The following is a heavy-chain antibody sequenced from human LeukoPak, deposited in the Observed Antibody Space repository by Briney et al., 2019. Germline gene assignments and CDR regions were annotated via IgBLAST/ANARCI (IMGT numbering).Heavy chain of an antibody. Sequence: SGPALVKPTQTLTLTCTLSGFSLTTSGTCVSWIRQPPGKALEWLARIDWDDDKFYSTSLKTRLTISKDTSKNQVVLAMTNMDPVDTATYYCARTRFGDQGSRIDFWGQGTLVTVSS. V-gene: IGHV2-70*17. CDR1: GFSLTTSGTC. CDR2: IDWDDDK. D-gene: IGHD3-10*01. CDR3: ARTRFGDQGSRIDF. J-gene: IGHJ4*02.